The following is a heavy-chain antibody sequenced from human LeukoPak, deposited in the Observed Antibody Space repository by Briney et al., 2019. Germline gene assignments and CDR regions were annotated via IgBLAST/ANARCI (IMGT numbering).Heavy chain of an antibody. D-gene: IGHD3-3*01. CDR1: GFTFSSYG. CDR3: AREGYYIDY. Sequence: GGSLRLSCAASGFTFSSYGMHWVRQAPGKGLEWVAVIWYDGSNKYYAGAVKGRFTISRDNSKNTLYLQMNSLRAEDTAVYYCAREGYYIDYWGQGTLVTVSS. CDR2: IWYDGSNK. V-gene: IGHV3-33*01. J-gene: IGHJ4*02.